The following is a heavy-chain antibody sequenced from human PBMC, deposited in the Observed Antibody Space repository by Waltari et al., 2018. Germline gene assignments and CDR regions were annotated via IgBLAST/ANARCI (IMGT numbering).Heavy chain of an antibody. D-gene: IGHD3-22*01. CDR2: IYYSGST. V-gene: IGHV4-59*11. Sequence: QVQLQESGPGLVKPSETLSLTCTVSGGSLSSHYWSWIRQPPGKGLEWIGYIYYSGSTNYNPSLKSRVTISVDTSKNQFSLKLSSVTAADTAVYYCAIDSSGYYDWGQGTLVTVSS. CDR1: GGSLSSHY. J-gene: IGHJ4*02. CDR3: AIDSSGYYD.